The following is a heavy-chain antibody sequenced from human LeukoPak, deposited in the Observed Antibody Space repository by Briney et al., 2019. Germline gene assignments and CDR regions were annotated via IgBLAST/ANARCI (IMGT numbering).Heavy chain of an antibody. D-gene: IGHD6-19*01. J-gene: IGHJ1*01. Sequence: ASVTVSFKASGYTFTVYYMHWVRQAPGQGLEWMGWINPNSGGTNYAQKFQGRVTMTRDTSISTAYMELSRLRSDDTAVYYCAKAKQWQKYFQHWGQGTLVTVSS. CDR1: GYTFTVYY. CDR2: INPNSGGT. V-gene: IGHV1-2*02. CDR3: AKAKQWQKYFQH.